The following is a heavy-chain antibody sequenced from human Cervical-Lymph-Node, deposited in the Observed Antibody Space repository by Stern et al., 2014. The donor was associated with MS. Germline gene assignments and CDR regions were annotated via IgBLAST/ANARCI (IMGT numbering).Heavy chain of an antibody. J-gene: IGHJ6*02. V-gene: IGHV1-69*01. Sequence: QVQLVQSGAEVKKPGSSVKVSCKASGGTFSRYAISWVRQAPGQGLEWMGGSIPIFNTAKYAQKFQGRPTITADESTSTAYMELSSLRSEDTAVYYCARDAKNYYDSSGFLYYYYYGMDVWGQGTTVTVSS. CDR1: GGTFSRYA. D-gene: IGHD3-22*01. CDR2: SIPIFNTA. CDR3: ARDAKNYYDSSGFLYYYYYGMDV.